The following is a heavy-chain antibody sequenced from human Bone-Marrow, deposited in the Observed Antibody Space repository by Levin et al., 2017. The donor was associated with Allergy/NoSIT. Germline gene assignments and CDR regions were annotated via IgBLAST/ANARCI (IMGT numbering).Heavy chain of an antibody. CDR3: AKRYGGFFSSPFDL. J-gene: IGHJ3*01. V-gene: IGHV3-23*01. CDR2: ISANGGDT. Sequence: PGESLKISCVASGFSFSSYSMSWVRQAPGKGLEWVSGISANGGDTDYGDSVKGRFTISRDNSKNSLYLQMDSLRAEDTALYYCAKRYGGFFSSPFDLWGQGTVVTVSS. D-gene: IGHD5-12*01. CDR1: GFSFSSYS.